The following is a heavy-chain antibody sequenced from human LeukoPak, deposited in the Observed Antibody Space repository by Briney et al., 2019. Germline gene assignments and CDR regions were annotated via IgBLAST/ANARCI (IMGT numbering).Heavy chain of an antibody. V-gene: IGHV1-18*01. Sequence: ASVKVSCKASGYTFTSYGISWVRQAPGQGLEWMGCISAYNGNTHYAQKLQGRVTMTTDTSTSTAYMELRSLRSDDTAVYYCARDPYPNYDFWSGYYSLNWFDPWGQGTLVTVSS. CDR2: ISAYNGNT. CDR1: GYTFTSYG. CDR3: ARDPYPNYDFWSGYYSLNWFDP. J-gene: IGHJ5*02. D-gene: IGHD3-3*01.